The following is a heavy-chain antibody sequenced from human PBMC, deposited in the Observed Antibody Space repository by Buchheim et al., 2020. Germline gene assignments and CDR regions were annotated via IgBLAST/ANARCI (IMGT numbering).Heavy chain of an antibody. V-gene: IGHV1-2*02. D-gene: IGHD2-15*01. Sequence: QVQLVQSGAEVKKPGASVKVSCKASGYTFTGYYMHWVRQAPGQGLEWMGWMKPNSGNTGYAQRFQGRVTMTRDIPISTAYMELTSLRFDDTAVYYCVHLDDGGRWRGLDSWGQGTL. CDR2: MKPNSGNT. CDR1: GYTFTGYY. CDR3: VHLDDGGRWRGLDS. J-gene: IGHJ4*02.